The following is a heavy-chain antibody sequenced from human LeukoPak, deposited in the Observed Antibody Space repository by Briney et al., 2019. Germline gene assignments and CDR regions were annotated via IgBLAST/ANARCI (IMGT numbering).Heavy chain of an antibody. Sequence: GGSLRLSCAASGFAFSSYWLSWVRQAPGKGLEWVANIKQDGSEKHYVDSMKGRFTISRDNAKNSLYLQMRSLRPEDTAVYYCARYCGGDCYAMDVWGQGTTVTVSS. D-gene: IGHD2-21*01. CDR1: GFAFSSYW. CDR3: ARYCGGDCYAMDV. V-gene: IGHV3-7*01. CDR2: IKQDGSEK. J-gene: IGHJ6*02.